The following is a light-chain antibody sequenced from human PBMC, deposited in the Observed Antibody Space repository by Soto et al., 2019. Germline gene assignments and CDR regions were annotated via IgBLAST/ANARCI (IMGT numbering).Light chain of an antibody. J-gene: IGLJ3*02. CDR1: SSNIGAAYD. CDR2: GNN. Sequence: QSVLTQPPSESGAPGQKVTISCTRSSSNIGAAYDVHWYHHLPGTAPKLLIYGNNNRPSGVPDRFSGSKSGTSASLAITGLQAEDEADYYCQSYDSSLSGWVFGGGTKVTVL. V-gene: IGLV1-40*01. CDR3: QSYDSSLSGWV.